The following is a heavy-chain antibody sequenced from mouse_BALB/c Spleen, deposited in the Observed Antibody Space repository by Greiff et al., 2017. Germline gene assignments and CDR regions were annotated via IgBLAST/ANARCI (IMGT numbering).Heavy chain of an antibody. D-gene: IGHD1-2*01. CDR1: GFTFSSFG. CDR2: ISSGSSTI. V-gene: IGHV5-17*02. J-gene: IGHJ2*01. CDR3: ARSDYGRYYFDY. Sequence: EVKLVESRGGLVQPGGSRKLSCAASGFTFSSFGMHWVRQAPEKGLEWVAYISSGSSTIYYADTVKGRFTISRDNPKNTLFLQMTSLRSEDTAMYYCARSDYGRYYFDYWGQGTTLTVSS.